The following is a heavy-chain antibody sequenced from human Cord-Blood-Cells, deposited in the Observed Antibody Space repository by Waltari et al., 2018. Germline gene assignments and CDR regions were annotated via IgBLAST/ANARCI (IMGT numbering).Heavy chain of an antibody. V-gene: IGHV1-2*04. D-gene: IGHD3-9*01. CDR1: GYTFTGYY. Sequence: QVQLVQSGAEVKKPGASVKVSCKASGYTFTGYYMHWVRLAPGQGHEGMEWSDPNSGRTNYEQKVQGWVTMTRDTSISTTYMELSRLRSDDTAVYYCARGRYDILTGYSYYFDYWGQGTLVTVSS. CDR2: SDPNSGRT. CDR3: ARGRYDILTGYSYYFDY. J-gene: IGHJ4*02.